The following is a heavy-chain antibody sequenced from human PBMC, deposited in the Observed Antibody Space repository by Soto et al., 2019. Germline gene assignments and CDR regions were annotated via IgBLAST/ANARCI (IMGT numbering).Heavy chain of an antibody. CDR3: ARFRNGGYSYGKTYYYYYGMDV. J-gene: IGHJ6*02. Sequence: LRLSCAASGFTFSDYYMSWIRQAPGKGLEWVSYISSSSSYTNYADSVKGRFTISRDNAKNSLYLQMNSLRAEDTAVYYCARFRNGGYSYGKTYYYYYGMDVWGQGTTVTVSS. V-gene: IGHV3-11*06. CDR2: ISSSSSYT. CDR1: GFTFSDYY. D-gene: IGHD5-18*01.